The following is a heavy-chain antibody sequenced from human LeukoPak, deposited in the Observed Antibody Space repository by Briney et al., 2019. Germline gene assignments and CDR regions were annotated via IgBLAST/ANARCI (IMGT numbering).Heavy chain of an antibody. Sequence: SETLSLTCAVYGGSFSGYYWSWIRQPPGKGLEWIGEINHSGSANYNPSLKSRVTISVDTSKKQFSLKLSSVTAADTAVYYCVTYYFDSSGPKKNYWGQGTLVTVSS. CDR1: GGSFSGYY. J-gene: IGHJ4*02. V-gene: IGHV4-34*01. CDR3: VTYYFDSSGPKKNY. CDR2: INHSGSA. D-gene: IGHD3-22*01.